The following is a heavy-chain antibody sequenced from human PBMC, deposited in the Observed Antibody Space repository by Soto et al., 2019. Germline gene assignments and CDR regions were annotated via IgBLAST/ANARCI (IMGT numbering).Heavy chain of an antibody. J-gene: IGHJ4*02. CDR3: ARLGLYAETLSFDY. V-gene: IGHV4-39*01. CDR1: GGSISSSSYY. CDR2: IYYSGST. D-gene: IGHD2-2*02. Sequence: PSETLSLTCTVSGGSISSSSYYWGWIRQPPGKGLEWIGSIYYSGSTYYNPSLKSRVTISVDTSKNQFSLKLSSVTAADTAVYYCARLGLYAETLSFDYWGQGTLVTVSS.